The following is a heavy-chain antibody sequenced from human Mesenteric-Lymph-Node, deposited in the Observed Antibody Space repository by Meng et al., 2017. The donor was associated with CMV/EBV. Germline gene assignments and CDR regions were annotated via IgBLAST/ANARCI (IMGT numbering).Heavy chain of an antibody. CDR2: IYSGGST. CDR3: AREYSSLGGFDY. J-gene: IGHJ4*02. CDR1: GFTFSNNY. D-gene: IGHD6-6*01. Sequence: GESLKISCVASGFTFSNNYMSWVRQAPGKGLEWVSVIYSGGSTYYADSVKGRFTISRDNAKNTLYLQMNSLRAEDTAVYYCAREYSSLGGFDYWGQGTLVTVSS. V-gene: IGHV3-66*01.